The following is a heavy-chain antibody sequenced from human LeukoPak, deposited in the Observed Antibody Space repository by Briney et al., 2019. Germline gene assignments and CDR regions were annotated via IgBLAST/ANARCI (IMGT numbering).Heavy chain of an antibody. D-gene: IGHD5-12*01. CDR2: ISYDGSNK. V-gene: IGHV3-30-3*01. CDR1: GFTFSSYA. J-gene: IGHJ6*03. Sequence: AGGSLRLSCAASGFTFSSYAMHWVRQAPGKGLEWVAVISYDGSNKYYADSVKGRFTISRDNAKNSLYLQMNSLRAEDMALYYCAKGATRGTDYMDVWGKGTTVTVSS. CDR3: AKGATRGTDYMDV.